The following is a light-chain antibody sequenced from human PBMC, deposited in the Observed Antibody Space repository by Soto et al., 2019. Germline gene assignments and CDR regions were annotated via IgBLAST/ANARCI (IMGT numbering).Light chain of an antibody. J-gene: IGKJ2*01. CDR2: DIS. CDR1: QSISDW. Sequence: DIQMTQSPSTLSASVGDRVTITCRASQSISDWLAWYQQKPGKAPKLLIYDISNLEIGVPSRFSGSGSGTEFTLTISGLQPDDFATYYCQQYNSFGQGTKVDIK. CDR3: QQYNS. V-gene: IGKV1-5*01.